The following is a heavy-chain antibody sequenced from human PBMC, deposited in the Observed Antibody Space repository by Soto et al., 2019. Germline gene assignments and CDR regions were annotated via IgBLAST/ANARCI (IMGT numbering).Heavy chain of an antibody. D-gene: IGHD4-4*01. CDR3: ARDGDGRMTTNPYYYNGMDV. Sequence: PSETLSLTCAVYGGSVSRGIYYWSWIRQPQGKGLEWIGYVFYTGRANYNASLKSRVSISLDTSNYQFSLKLSSVTAADTAVYYCARDGDGRMTTNPYYYNGMDVWGPGTTVTVSS. CDR1: GGSVSRGIYY. CDR2: VFYTGRA. V-gene: IGHV4-61*01. J-gene: IGHJ6*02.